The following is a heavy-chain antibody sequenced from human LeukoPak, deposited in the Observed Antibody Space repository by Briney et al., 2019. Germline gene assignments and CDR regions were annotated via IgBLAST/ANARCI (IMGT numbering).Heavy chain of an antibody. CDR2: INHSGST. D-gene: IGHD3-16*01. Sequence: PSETLSLTCAVYGGSFSGYYWSWIRQPPGKGLEWIGEINHSGSTNYNPSLKSRVTISVDTSKNQFSLKLSSVTAADTAVYYCARVLGLDGPGAFDIWGQGTMVTVSS. CDR1: GGSFSGYY. J-gene: IGHJ3*02. V-gene: IGHV4-34*01. CDR3: ARVLGLDGPGAFDI.